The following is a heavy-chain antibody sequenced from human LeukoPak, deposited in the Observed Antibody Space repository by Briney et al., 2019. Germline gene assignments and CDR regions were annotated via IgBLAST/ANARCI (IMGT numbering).Heavy chain of an antibody. J-gene: IGHJ4*02. CDR2: IIPIFGTA. V-gene: IGHV1-69*13. Sequence: VKVSCKASGGTFSSYAISWVRQAPGQGLEWMGGIIPIFGTANYAQKFQGRVTITADESTSTAYMELSSLRSEDTAVYYCARGVSGSYHFDYWGQGTLVTVSS. D-gene: IGHD1-26*01. CDR1: GGTFSSYA. CDR3: ARGVSGSYHFDY.